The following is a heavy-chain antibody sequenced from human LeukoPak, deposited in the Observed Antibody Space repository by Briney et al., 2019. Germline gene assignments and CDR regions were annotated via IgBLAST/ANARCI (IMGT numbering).Heavy chain of an antibody. CDR3: ARGPQVVVVAAYLVDFDY. CDR2: INPSGGST. V-gene: IGHV1-46*01. Sequence: ASVKVSCKASGYTFTSYAMNWVRQAPGQGLEWMGIINPSGGSTSYAQKFQGRVTMTRDTSTSTVYMELSSLRSEDTAVYYCARGPQVVVVAAYLVDFDYWGQGTLVTVSS. CDR1: GYTFTSYA. J-gene: IGHJ4*02. D-gene: IGHD2-15*01.